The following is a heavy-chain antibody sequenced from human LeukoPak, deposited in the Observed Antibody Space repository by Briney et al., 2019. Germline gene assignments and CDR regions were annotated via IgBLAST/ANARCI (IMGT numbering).Heavy chain of an antibody. CDR2: ISSSGSTI. J-gene: IGHJ4*02. Sequence: PGGSLRLSCAASGFTFSSYEMNWVRQAPGKGLEWVSYISSSGSTIYYADSVKGRFTISRDNAKNSLYLQMNSLRAEDTAVYYCARDHVGYSYGFFDYWGQGTLVTVSS. CDR1: GFTFSSYE. D-gene: IGHD5-18*01. CDR3: ARDHVGYSYGFFDY. V-gene: IGHV3-48*03.